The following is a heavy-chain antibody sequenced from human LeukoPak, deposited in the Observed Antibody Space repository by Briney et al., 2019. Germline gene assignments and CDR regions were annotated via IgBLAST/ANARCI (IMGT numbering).Heavy chain of an antibody. J-gene: IGHJ4*02. Sequence: ASVQVSCKASGYTFTGYHMHWVRQAPGQGLEWMGWINPNSGGTNYAQNFQGRVNMNRDASIRTAYMELSRLRSDDTAVYYCARALVVPAVQFDYWGQGTLVTVSS. CDR1: GYTFTGYH. V-gene: IGHV1-2*02. D-gene: IGHD2-2*01. CDR2: INPNSGGT. CDR3: ARALVVPAVQFDY.